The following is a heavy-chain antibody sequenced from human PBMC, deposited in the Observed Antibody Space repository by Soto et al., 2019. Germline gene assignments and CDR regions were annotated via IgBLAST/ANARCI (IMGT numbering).Heavy chain of an antibody. Sequence: GASVKVSCKASGYTFTGYYIHWVRQAPGQGLEWMGWINPNSGGTNYAQKLQGRVTMTTDTSTSTAYMELRSLRSDDTAVYYCARDLGDSSGYFAFDIWGQGTMVTVSS. CDR1: GYTFTGYY. D-gene: IGHD3-22*01. CDR3: ARDLGDSSGYFAFDI. V-gene: IGHV1-2*02. CDR2: INPNSGGT. J-gene: IGHJ3*02.